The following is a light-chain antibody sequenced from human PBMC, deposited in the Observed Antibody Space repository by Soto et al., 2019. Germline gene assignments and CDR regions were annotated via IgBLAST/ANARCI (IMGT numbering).Light chain of an antibody. CDR2: AAF. CDR1: QSISSTY. CDR3: QQYFGSLYT. Sequence: SVLTQSPGTLSLSPGEGATLSCRTSQSISSTYLAWYQQRPGQAPRLLIYAAFSRATGIPDRFSGSGSGTDFTLTISRLEPEDFAVYYCQQYFGSLYTFGQGTKLEIK. J-gene: IGKJ2*01. V-gene: IGKV3-20*01.